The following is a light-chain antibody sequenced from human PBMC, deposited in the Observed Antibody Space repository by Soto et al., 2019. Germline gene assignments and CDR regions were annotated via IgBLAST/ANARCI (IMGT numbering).Light chain of an antibody. CDR3: QQYDSSPLT. J-gene: IGKJ4*01. CDR2: GSS. Sequence: EIALTQSPGTLPLPPGERATLSCRATQSVSSSYLARYQQKPGQAPRLLIYGSSSTATGIPDTFSGSGSGTGFTLTISTLEPEDLAVYYCQQYDSSPLTFGGGTKVEIK. V-gene: IGKV3-20*01. CDR1: QSVSSSY.